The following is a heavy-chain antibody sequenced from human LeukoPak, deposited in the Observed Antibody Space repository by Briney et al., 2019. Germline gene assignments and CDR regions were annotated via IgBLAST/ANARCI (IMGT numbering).Heavy chain of an antibody. J-gene: IGHJ4*02. CDR3: ARDPYYYDFWSGYYTLFDY. D-gene: IGHD3-3*01. CDR2: INSDGSST. V-gene: IGHV3-74*01. CDR1: GFTFSSYW. Sequence: AGGSLRLSCAASGFTFSSYWMHCVRHAPGKGLVWVSRINSDGSSTSYADSVKGRFTISRDNAKNTLYLQMNSLRAEDTAVYYCARDPYYYDFWSGYYTLFDYWGQGTLVTVSS.